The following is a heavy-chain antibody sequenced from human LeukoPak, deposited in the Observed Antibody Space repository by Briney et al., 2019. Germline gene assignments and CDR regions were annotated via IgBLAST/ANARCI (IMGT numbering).Heavy chain of an antibody. J-gene: IGHJ4*02. CDR3: ARGPQYSGRIDY. D-gene: IGHD1-26*01. CDR2: ISYDGSNE. CDR1: GFTFSSYT. Sequence: GGSLRLSCAASGFTFSSYTMHWVRQAPGKGLEWVAVISYDGSNEYYEDSVKGRFTISRDSSRNTLYLQMISLRAEDTAVYYCARGPQYSGRIDYWGQGTLVTVSS. V-gene: IGHV3-30-3*01.